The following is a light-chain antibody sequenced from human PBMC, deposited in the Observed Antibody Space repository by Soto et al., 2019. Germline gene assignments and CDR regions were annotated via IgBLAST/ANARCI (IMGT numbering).Light chain of an antibody. J-gene: IGLJ1*01. CDR2: GNS. CDR3: QSYDSSLRYV. CDR1: SSNIGAGYD. Sequence: QLVLTQPPSVSGAPGQRVTIPCTGSSSNIGAGYDVHWYQQLPGTVPKLLIYGNSNRPSGVPDRFSGSKSGTSASLAITGLQAEDEADYYCQSYDSSLRYVFGTGTKLTVL. V-gene: IGLV1-40*01.